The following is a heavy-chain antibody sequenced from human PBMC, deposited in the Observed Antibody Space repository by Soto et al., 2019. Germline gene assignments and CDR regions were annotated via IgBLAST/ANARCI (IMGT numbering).Heavy chain of an antibody. J-gene: IGHJ4*02. Sequence: EVQLVESGGGLVKPGGSLRLSCAASGFTFSSYSMNWVRQAPGKGLEWVSSISSSSSYIYYPDSVKGRFTISRDNAKNSVYLQMSSLRAEDTAVYYCAITLYYYDTSGYRRGQGTLVTVSS. CDR1: GFTFSSYS. V-gene: IGHV3-21*01. D-gene: IGHD3-22*01. CDR3: AITLYYYDTSGYR. CDR2: ISSSSSYI.